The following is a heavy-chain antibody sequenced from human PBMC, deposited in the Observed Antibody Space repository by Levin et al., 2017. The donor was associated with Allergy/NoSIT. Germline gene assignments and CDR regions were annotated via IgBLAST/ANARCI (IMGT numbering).Heavy chain of an antibody. CDR1: GYSVTNYW. J-gene: IGHJ4*02. CDR2: IYPGASDS. D-gene: IGHD3-22*01. CDR3: ARGYYASSSEGYFDY. V-gene: IGHV5-51*01. Sequence: GGSLRLSCKGSGYSVTNYWIGWVRQMPGKGLEWMGIIYPGASDSRYSPSFQGQVTISADKSISTAYLQWSSLKASDTAMYDCARGYYASSSEGYFDYWGQGTLVTVSS.